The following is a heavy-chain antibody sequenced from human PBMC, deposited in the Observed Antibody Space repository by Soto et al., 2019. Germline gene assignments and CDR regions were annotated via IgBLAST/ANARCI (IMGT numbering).Heavy chain of an antibody. J-gene: IGHJ6*03. CDR2: INHSGST. CDR1: GGSFSGYY. Sequence: SETLSLTCAFYGGSFSGYYWSWIRQPPGKGLEWIGEINHSGSTNYNPSLKSRVTISVDTSKNQFSLKLSSVTAADTAVYYCARGKNGIPKTKYYYYYYYMDVWGKGTTVTVSS. V-gene: IGHV4-34*01. CDR3: ARGKNGIPKTKYYYYYYYMDV. D-gene: IGHD1-1*01.